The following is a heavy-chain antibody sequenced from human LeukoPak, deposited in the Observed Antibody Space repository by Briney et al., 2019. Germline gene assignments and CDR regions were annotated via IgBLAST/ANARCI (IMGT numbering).Heavy chain of an antibody. D-gene: IGHD3-22*01. V-gene: IGHV4-34*01. CDR3: ARAGTDTRYYYDSSGFDY. J-gene: IGHJ4*02. CDR2: INHSGST. Sequence: SETLSLTCAVYGGSFSGYYWSWIRQPPGKGLEWIGEINHSGSTNYNPSLKSRVTISVDTSKNQFSLKLSSVTAADTAVYYCARAGTDTRYYYDSSGFDYWGQGTLVTVSS. CDR1: GGSFSGYY.